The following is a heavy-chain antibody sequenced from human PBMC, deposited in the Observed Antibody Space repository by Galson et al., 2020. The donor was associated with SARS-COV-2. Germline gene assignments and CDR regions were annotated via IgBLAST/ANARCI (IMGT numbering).Heavy chain of an antibody. CDR3: ARASAIAPRRFDY. J-gene: IGHJ4*02. V-gene: IGHV3-74*01. CDR1: GFIFSDYW. Sequence: SCAASGFIFSDYWMHWVRQAPGKGLVWVSHVNNDGSDTNYADSVKGRFTISRDNAENTLYLEMNSLGVEDTALYFCARASAIAPRRFDYWGQGSLVTVSS. CDR2: VNNDGSDT. D-gene: IGHD6-6*01.